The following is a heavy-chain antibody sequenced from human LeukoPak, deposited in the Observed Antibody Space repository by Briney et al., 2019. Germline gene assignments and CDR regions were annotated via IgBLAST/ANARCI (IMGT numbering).Heavy chain of an antibody. CDR1: GYSFTSYW. CDR2: IYPGDSDT. V-gene: IGHV5-51*07. Sequence: GESLKISCKGSGYSFTSYWIGWVHQMPGKGLEWMGIIYPGDSDTRYSPSFQGQVTISADKSISTAYLQWSSLKASDTAMYYCARHENRYYYDSSGYYPDQSHYYYMDVWGKGTTVTVSS. D-gene: IGHD3-22*01. CDR3: ARHENRYYYDSSGYYPDQSHYYYMDV. J-gene: IGHJ6*03.